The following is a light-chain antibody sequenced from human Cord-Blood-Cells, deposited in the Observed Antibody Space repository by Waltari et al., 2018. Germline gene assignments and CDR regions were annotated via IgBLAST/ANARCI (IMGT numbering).Light chain of an antibody. CDR2: EGS. J-gene: IGLJ3*02. V-gene: IGLV2-23*01. CDR3: CSYAGSSTWV. Sequence: LHPTGAGSARRVDTVACPGTKRDVGSYNLVSWYQQHPGKAPKLMIYEGSKRPSGVSNRFSGPKSGNAALLTISVLQAEDEADYYCCSYAGSSTWVFGGGTKLTVL. CDR1: KRDVGSYNL.